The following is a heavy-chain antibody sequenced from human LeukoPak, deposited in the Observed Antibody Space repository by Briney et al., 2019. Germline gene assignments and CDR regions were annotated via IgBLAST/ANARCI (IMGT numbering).Heavy chain of an antibody. J-gene: IGHJ6*03. D-gene: IGHD3-10*01. CDR2: IYYSGST. CDR1: VGSLSRYY. CDR3: ARGVTMVRGVIDYYMDV. Sequence: SETLSVTCMVCVGSLSRYYWSWLRQPPAKGLEGIGYIYYSGSTNYNPSLTSRVTISVDTSQNQYALMLSYVNAADRGVYYCARGVTMVRGVIDYYMDVWGKGTTVTVS. V-gene: IGHV4-59*01.